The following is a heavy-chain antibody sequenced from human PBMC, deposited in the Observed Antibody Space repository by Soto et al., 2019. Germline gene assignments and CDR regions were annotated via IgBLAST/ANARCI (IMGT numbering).Heavy chain of an antibody. CDR3: ARLPSRHWADY. J-gene: IGHJ4*02. CDR1: GSSISSSGYY. CDR2: LYYNVGT. Sequence: SETLSLTCTVSGSSISSSGYYWGWIRQPPGRGLEWIGSLYYNVGTYYNPSLKSRVTISADTSANQFSLMVNSVTAADTAIYYCARLPSRHWADYWGQGTLVTVLL. V-gene: IGHV4-39*01. D-gene: IGHD3-16*01.